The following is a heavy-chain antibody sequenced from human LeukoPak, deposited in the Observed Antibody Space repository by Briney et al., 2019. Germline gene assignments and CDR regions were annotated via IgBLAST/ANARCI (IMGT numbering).Heavy chain of an antibody. CDR1: GYTFTSYD. D-gene: IGHD3-10*01. CDR2: MNPNSGNT. CDR3: AREGAVASGPSYYYYYMDV. Sequence: GASVKVSGKASGYTFTSYDINWVRQATGQGLEWMGWMNPNSGNTGYAQKFQGRVTMTRNTSISTAYMELSRLRSEDTAVYYCAREGAVASGPSYYYYYMDVWGKGTTVTVSS. J-gene: IGHJ6*03. V-gene: IGHV1-8*01.